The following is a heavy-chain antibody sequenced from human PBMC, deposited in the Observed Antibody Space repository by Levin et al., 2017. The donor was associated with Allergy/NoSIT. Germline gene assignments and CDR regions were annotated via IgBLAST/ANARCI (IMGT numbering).Heavy chain of an antibody. V-gene: IGHV7-4-1*02. Sequence: GESLKISCKASGYTFTNYAMNWVRQAPGQGLEWMGWINTNTENPTYAQGFTGRFVFSLDTSVSTAYPQISSLKAEDTAVYYCARDSELGFDYWGQGTLVTVSS. CDR2: INTNTENP. J-gene: IGHJ4*02. CDR1: GYTFTNYA. D-gene: IGHD6-13*01. CDR3: ARDSELGFDY.